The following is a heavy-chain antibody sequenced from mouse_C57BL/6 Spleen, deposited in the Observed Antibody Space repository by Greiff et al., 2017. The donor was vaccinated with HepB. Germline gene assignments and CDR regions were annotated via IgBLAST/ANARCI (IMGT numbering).Heavy chain of an antibody. J-gene: IGHJ2*01. CDR2: ISDGGSYT. V-gene: IGHV5-4*01. CDR3: ARYYYGSSNYFDY. Sequence: EVQGVESGGGLVKPGGSLKLSCAASGFTFSSYAMSWVRQTPEKRLEWVATISDGGSYTYYPDNVKGRFTISRDNAKNNLYLQMSHLKSEDTAMYYCARYYYGSSNYFDYWGQGTTLTVSS. CDR1: GFTFSSYA. D-gene: IGHD1-1*01.